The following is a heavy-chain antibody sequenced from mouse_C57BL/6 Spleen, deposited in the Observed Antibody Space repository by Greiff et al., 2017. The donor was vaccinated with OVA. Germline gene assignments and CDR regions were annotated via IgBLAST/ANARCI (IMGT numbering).Heavy chain of an antibody. CDR1: GFSLTSYG. Sequence: VQLQQSGPGLVAPSQSLSITCTVSGFSLTSYGVSWVRQPPGKGLEWLGVIWGDGSTNYHSAHISRLSISKDNSKSQVFLKLNRLQTDDTATYYCSSYSNRFAYWGQGTLVTVSA. CDR3: SSYSNRFAY. J-gene: IGHJ3*01. CDR2: IWGDGST. V-gene: IGHV2-3*01. D-gene: IGHD2-5*01.